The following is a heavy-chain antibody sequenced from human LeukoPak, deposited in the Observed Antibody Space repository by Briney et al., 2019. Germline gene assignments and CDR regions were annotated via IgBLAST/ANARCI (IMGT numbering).Heavy chain of an antibody. CDR3: TRDFGRSSYYFDF. CDR2: IKQDGSEK. Sequence: GGSLRLSCAASGFTFNGYWMSWVRHAPGKGLEWVANIKQDGSEKYYVDSVRGRLTIPRDNAENSLFLQMNRRRVEDTAVYYCTRDFGRSSYYFDFWGQGTLVTVSS. V-gene: IGHV3-7*01. CDR1: GFTFNGYW. D-gene: IGHD3-3*01. J-gene: IGHJ4*02.